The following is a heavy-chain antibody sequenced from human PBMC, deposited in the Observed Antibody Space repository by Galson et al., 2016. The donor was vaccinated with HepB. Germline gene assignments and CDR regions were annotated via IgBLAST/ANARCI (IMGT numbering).Heavy chain of an antibody. Sequence: SVKVSCKASGGTFGNYALSWVRQAPGQGLEWMGGIMPMFGSNLRNYAQQFQGRVTITADESTTTAYMEVSRLTSEDTAIYYCARGRLHCTGTECYERSDAQDIWGQGTMVTVSS. CDR1: GGTFGNYA. J-gene: IGHJ3*02. CDR2: IMPMFGSNLR. V-gene: IGHV1-69*13. CDR3: ARGRLHCTGTECYERSDAQDI. D-gene: IGHD2-8*02.